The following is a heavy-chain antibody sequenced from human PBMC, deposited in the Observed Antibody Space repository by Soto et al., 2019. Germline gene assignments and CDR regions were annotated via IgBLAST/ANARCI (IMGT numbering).Heavy chain of an antibody. D-gene: IGHD6-13*01. Sequence: PSQTLSLTCAISVDSVSGNSAAWNWIRQSPSRGLEGLGRTYYRSKWYNDYAVSVKSRITINPDTSKNQFALQLNSVTPEDTAVYYCARDRNSSSWRYDAFDIWGQGTMVTVSS. CDR3: ARDRNSSSWRYDAFDI. J-gene: IGHJ3*02. V-gene: IGHV6-1*01. CDR1: VDSVSGNSAA. CDR2: TYYRSKWYN.